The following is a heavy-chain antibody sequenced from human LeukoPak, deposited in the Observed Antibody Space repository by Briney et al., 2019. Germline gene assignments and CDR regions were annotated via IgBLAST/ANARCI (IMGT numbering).Heavy chain of an antibody. CDR1: GFTFSSYG. Sequence: GRSLRVSCAASGFTFSSYGMHWVRQAPGKGLEWVAVISYDGSNKYYADSVKGRFTISRDNSKNTLYLQMNSLRAEDTAVYYCAKERGYDFWSGYYNRYYYGMDVWGQGTTVTVSS. V-gene: IGHV3-30*18. D-gene: IGHD3-3*01. J-gene: IGHJ6*02. CDR3: AKERGYDFWSGYYNRYYYGMDV. CDR2: ISYDGSNK.